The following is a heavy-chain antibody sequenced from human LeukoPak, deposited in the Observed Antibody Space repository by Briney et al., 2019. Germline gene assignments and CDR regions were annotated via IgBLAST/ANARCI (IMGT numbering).Heavy chain of an antibody. Sequence: GGSLRLSCAASGFTLSSYAMSWVRQAPGKGLEWVSAISGSGGSTYYADSVKGRFTISRDNSKNTLYLQMNSLRAEDTAVYYCAKDITMAPYGMDVWGQGTTVTVSS. CDR2: ISGSGGST. J-gene: IGHJ6*02. V-gene: IGHV3-23*01. CDR1: GFTLSSYA. D-gene: IGHD3-10*01. CDR3: AKDITMAPYGMDV.